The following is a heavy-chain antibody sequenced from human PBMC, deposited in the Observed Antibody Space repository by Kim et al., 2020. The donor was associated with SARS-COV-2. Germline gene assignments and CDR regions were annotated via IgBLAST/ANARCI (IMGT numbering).Heavy chain of an antibody. Sequence: SETLSLTCTVSGGSISSSSYYWGWIRQPPGKGLEWIGSIYYSGSTYYNPSLKSRVTISVDTSKNQFSLKLSSVTAADTAVYYCAREESLYDSGNFVAGWGQGTLVTVSS. V-gene: IGHV4-39*07. CDR1: GGSISSSSYY. D-gene: IGHD3-10*01. CDR2: IYYSGST. CDR3: AREESLYDSGNFVAG. J-gene: IGHJ4*02.